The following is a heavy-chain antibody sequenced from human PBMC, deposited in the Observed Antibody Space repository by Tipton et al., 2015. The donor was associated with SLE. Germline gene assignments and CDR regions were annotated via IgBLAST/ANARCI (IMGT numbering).Heavy chain of an antibody. CDR1: GGSISSYY. CDR3: ARGTMAHFDY. D-gene: IGHD3-10*01. V-gene: IGHV4-59*01. J-gene: IGHJ4*02. Sequence: LRLSCTVSGGSISSYYWSWIRQPPGKGLEWIGYIYYGGSTNYNPSLKSRVTISVDTSKNQFSLKLSSVTAADTAVYYCARGTMAHFDYWGQGTLVTVSS. CDR2: IYYGGST.